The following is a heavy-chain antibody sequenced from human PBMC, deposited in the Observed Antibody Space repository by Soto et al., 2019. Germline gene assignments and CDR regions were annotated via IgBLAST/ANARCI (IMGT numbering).Heavy chain of an antibody. D-gene: IGHD6-6*01. Sequence: PPGKGLEWIGSIYYTGSTNYHPSLKSRVTISVDTSKKQFSLKLSSVTAADTAVYYCARRGSHYYCYMDVWGKGTTVTVS. CDR3: ARRGSHYYCYMDV. CDR2: IYYTGST. J-gene: IGHJ6*03. V-gene: IGHV4-59*08.